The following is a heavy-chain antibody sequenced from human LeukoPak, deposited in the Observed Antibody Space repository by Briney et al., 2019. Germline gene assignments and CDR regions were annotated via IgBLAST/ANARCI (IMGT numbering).Heavy chain of an antibody. CDR1: GYSISSNYN. CDR2: FNPSGNT. CDR3: ARHFYDSSGYPWDY. J-gene: IGHJ4*01. D-gene: IGHD3-22*01. V-gene: IGHV4-38-2*02. Sequence: PSETLSLTCTVSGYSISSNYNWAWIRQPPGKGLEWIGTFNPSGNTYHNPSLKSRVTISVDTSKNQFSLKLSSVTAADTAVYYCARHFYDSSGYPWDYWGQGTLVTVSS.